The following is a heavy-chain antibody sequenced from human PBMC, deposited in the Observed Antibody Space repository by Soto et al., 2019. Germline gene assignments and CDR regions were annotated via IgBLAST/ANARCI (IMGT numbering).Heavy chain of an antibody. Sequence: QITLKESGPTLVKPTQTLTLTCTVSGFSLTTNGVGVGWFRQPPGKALEWLALTYRDDDNRFRPSLQSRITVTRDNTKNQVVLTMTTMDPVDTVTYYCAHTVARGAYWETFDYWGQGTLVTVSS. CDR3: AHTVARGAYWETFDY. CDR2: TYRDDDN. V-gene: IGHV2-5*02. D-gene: IGHD1-26*01. CDR1: GFSLTTNGVG. J-gene: IGHJ4*02.